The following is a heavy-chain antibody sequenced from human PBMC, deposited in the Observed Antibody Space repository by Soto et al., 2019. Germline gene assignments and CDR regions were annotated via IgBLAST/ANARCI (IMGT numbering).Heavy chain of an antibody. Sequence: ASVKVSCKASGGTFSSYAISWVRQAPGQGLEWMGGIIPIFGTANYAQKFQGRVTITADESTSTAYMELSSLRSEDTAVYYCAREGVAAAGTFDYYYYGMDVWGQGTTVTVSS. CDR3: AREGVAAAGTFDYYYYGMDV. CDR1: GGTFSSYA. V-gene: IGHV1-69*13. D-gene: IGHD6-13*01. J-gene: IGHJ6*02. CDR2: IIPIFGTA.